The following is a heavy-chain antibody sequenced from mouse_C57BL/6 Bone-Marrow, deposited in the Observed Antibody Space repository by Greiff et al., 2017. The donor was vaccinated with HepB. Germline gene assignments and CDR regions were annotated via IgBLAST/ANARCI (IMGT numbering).Heavy chain of an antibody. CDR1: GYTFTSYG. D-gene: IGHD2-3*01. CDR2: IYPRSGNT. V-gene: IGHV1-81*01. J-gene: IGHJ2*01. Sequence: QVQLQQSGAELARPGASVTLSCKASGYTFTSYGISWVKQRTGQGLEWIGEIYPRSGNTYYNEKFKGKATLTADKSSSTAYMELRSLTSEDSAVYFCARGGVYSHWGQGTTLTVTS. CDR3: ARGGVYSH.